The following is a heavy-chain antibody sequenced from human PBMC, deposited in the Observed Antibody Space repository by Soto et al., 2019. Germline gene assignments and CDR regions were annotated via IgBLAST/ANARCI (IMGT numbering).Heavy chain of an antibody. CDR1: GFTFSSYA. CDR2: ISYDGSNK. V-gene: IGHV3-30-3*01. Sequence: PWGSLRLSCAASGFTFSSYAMHWVRQAPGKGLEWVAVISYDGSNKYYADSVKGRFTISRDNSKNTLYLQMNSLRAEDTAVYYCARAGTAMVLPYYFDYWGQGTLVTVSS. CDR3: ARAGTAMVLPYYFDY. D-gene: IGHD5-18*01. J-gene: IGHJ4*02.